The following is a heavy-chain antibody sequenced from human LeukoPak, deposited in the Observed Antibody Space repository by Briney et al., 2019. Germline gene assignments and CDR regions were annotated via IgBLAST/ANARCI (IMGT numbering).Heavy chain of an antibody. CDR2: ISGSGGST. J-gene: IGHJ4*02. Sequence: GGSLRLSCAASGFTFSSYAMSWVRQAPGKGLEWVSAISGSGGSTYYADSVKGRLTISRDNSKNTLYLQMNSLRAEDTAVYYCATSTSGSYRGPFDYWGQGTLVTVSS. CDR1: GFTFSSYA. CDR3: ATSTSGSYRGPFDY. D-gene: IGHD6-19*01. V-gene: IGHV3-23*01.